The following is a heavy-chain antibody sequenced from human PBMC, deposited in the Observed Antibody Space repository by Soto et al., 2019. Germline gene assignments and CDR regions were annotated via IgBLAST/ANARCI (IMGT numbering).Heavy chain of an antibody. CDR2: INPSGGST. V-gene: IGHV1-46*01. Sequence: ASVKVSCKASGYTFTSYYMHWVRQAPGQGLEWMGIINPSGGSTSYAQKFQGRVTMTRDTSTSTVYMELSSLRSDDTAVYYCYCSGGSCYSSPQLGFDPWGQGTLVTVSS. D-gene: IGHD2-15*01. J-gene: IGHJ5*02. CDR1: GYTFTSYY. CDR3: YCSGGSCYSSPQLGFDP.